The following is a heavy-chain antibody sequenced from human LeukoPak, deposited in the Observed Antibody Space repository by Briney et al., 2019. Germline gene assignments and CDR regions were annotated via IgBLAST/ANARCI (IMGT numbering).Heavy chain of an antibody. Sequence: GRSLRLSCAASGFTFSSYAMHWVRQAPGKGLEWVAVISYDGSNKYYADSVKGRFTISRDNSKNTLYLQMNSLRAEDTAVHYCARPDSSGWYDAYYYYGMDVWGQGTTVTVSS. J-gene: IGHJ6*02. V-gene: IGHV3-30-3*01. CDR1: GFTFSSYA. CDR3: ARPDSSGWYDAYYYYGMDV. CDR2: ISYDGSNK. D-gene: IGHD6-19*01.